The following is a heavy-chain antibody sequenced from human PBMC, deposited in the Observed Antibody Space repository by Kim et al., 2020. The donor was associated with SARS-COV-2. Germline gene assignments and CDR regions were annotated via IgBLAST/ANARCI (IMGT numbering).Heavy chain of an antibody. CDR2: ISNDGGIT. CDR1: GFTFSSYW. V-gene: IGHV3-74*01. Sequence: GGSLRLSCAASGFTFSSYWMHWVRQAPGKGLVWVSRISNDGGITAYADSVKGRFTISRDNAKNTLYLQMNSLTAEDTAVYYCARDWGIITLVKDYWGQGT. CDR3: ARDWGIITLVKDY. J-gene: IGHJ4*02. D-gene: IGHD3-10*01.